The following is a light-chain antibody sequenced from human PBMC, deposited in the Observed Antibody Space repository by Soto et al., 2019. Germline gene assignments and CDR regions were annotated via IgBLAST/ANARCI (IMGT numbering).Light chain of an antibody. CDR1: QSVSSSY. CDR3: QRYGGSPWT. V-gene: IGKV3-20*01. CDR2: GAS. Sequence: EIVLTQSPGTLSLSPGDRATLSCRASQSVSSSYLAWYQQKPGQGPRLLIYGASSRPTGIPDRFSGSGSGTDFTLTIVRLEPEDFALYYCQRYGGSPWTFGHGTKVEIK. J-gene: IGKJ1*01.